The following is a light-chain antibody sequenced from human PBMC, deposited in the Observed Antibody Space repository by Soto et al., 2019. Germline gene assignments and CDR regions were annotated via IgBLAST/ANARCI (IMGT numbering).Light chain of an antibody. J-gene: IGKJ1*01. CDR2: GAS. CDR3: QQYVSSPRT. V-gene: IGKV3-20*01. Sequence: ENVLTQSPGTLSLSPGERATLSCRASQTVYNGFLAWYQQKPGQAPRLLIYGASSRATGIPDRFSGSGSGTAFTLTISSLEPEDFAVYYCQQYVSSPRTFGQGTKVEI. CDR1: QTVYNGF.